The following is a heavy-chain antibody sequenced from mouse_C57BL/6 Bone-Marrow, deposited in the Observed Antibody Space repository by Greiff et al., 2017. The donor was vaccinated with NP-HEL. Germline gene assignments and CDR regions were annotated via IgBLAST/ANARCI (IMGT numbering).Heavy chain of an antibody. J-gene: IGHJ1*03. Sequence: EVQLQQSGPELVKPGASVKISCKASGYSFTGYYMNWVKQSPEKSLEWIGEINPSTGGTTYNQKFKAKATLTVDKSSSTAYMQLKSLTSEDSAVYYCARDRDPYWYFDVWGTGTTVTVSS. V-gene: IGHV1-42*01. D-gene: IGHD3-1*01. CDR3: ARDRDPYWYFDV. CDR2: INPSTGGT. CDR1: GYSFTGYY.